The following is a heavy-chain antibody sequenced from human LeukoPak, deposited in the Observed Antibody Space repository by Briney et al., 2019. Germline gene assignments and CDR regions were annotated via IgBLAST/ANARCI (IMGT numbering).Heavy chain of an antibody. V-gene: IGHV3-11*01. J-gene: IGHJ4*02. D-gene: IGHD3-10*01. Sequence: GGSLRLSCAASGFAFSDYYLSWLRQAPGKGLEWVSYISTSGTSIYYADSVKGRFTISRDNAKNSLYLQMNSLRTEDTALYYCAKEVPYGSGSYYDYWGQGTLVTVSS. CDR2: ISTSGTSI. CDR3: AKEVPYGSGSYYDY. CDR1: GFAFSDYY.